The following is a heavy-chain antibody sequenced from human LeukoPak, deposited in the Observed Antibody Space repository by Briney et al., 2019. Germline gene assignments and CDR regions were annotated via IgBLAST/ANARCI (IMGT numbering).Heavy chain of an antibody. J-gene: IGHJ3*02. D-gene: IGHD3-22*01. CDR2: ISAYNGNT. CDR1: GYTFTSYG. V-gene: IGHV1-18*01. CDR3: ARVYYYDSSGPRDAFDI. Sequence: ASVKVSCKASGYTFTSYGISWVRQAPGQGLEWMGWISAYNGNTNYAQKLQGRVTMTTDTSTSTAYMELRSLRSDDTAVYYCARVYYYDSSGPRDAFDIWGQGTMVTVSS.